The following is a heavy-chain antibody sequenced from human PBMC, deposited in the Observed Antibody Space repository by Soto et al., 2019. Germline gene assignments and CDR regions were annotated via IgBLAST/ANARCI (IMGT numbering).Heavy chain of an antibody. D-gene: IGHD2-15*01. CDR3: ARSGRRGYCSGGSCYVD. J-gene: IGHJ4*02. V-gene: IGHV6-1*01. CDR2: TYYRSKWYN. CDR1: GDSVSSNSAA. Sequence: SQTLSLTCAISGDSVSSNSAAWNWIRQSPSRGLEWLGRTYYRSKWYNDYAVSVKSRITINPDTSKNQLSLQLNSVTPEDTAVYYCARSGRRGYCSGGSCYVDWGQGTLVTSPQ.